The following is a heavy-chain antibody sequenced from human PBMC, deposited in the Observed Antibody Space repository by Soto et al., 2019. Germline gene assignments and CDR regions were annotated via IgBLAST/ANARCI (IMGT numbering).Heavy chain of an antibody. CDR1: GGSISSSSYY. V-gene: IGHV4-39*01. CDR3: ARPVGYCSGGSCYSTWFDP. Sequence: ETLSLTCTVSGGSISSSSYYWGWIRQPPGKGLEWIGSIYYSGSTYYNPSLKSRVTISVDTSKNQFSLKLSSVTAADTAVYYCARPVGYCSGGSCYSTWFDPWGQGTLVTVSS. J-gene: IGHJ5*02. CDR2: IYYSGST. D-gene: IGHD2-15*01.